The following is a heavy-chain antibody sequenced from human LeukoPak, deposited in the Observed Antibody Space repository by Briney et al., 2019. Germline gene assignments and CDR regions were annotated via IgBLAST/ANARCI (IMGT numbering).Heavy chain of an antibody. V-gene: IGHV3-33*01. Sequence: PGGSLRLSCAASGFSFSSYGMHWVRQAPGKGLEWVAVIWYDGSNKYYADSVKGRFTISRDNSKNTLYLQMNSLRGEDTAVYFCAGGGIQLWYADYWGQGTLVTVSS. CDR1: GFSFSSYG. CDR3: AGGGIQLWYADY. J-gene: IGHJ4*02. CDR2: IWYDGSNK. D-gene: IGHD5-18*01.